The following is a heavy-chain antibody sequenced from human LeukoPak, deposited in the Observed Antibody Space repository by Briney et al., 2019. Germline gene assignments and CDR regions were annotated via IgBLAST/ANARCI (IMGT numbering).Heavy chain of an antibody. CDR2: ISYSGNT. CDR3: ARAGGDISSSQDLDY. CDR1: GGSISSGGYS. J-gene: IGHJ4*02. V-gene: IGHV4-61*08. D-gene: IGHD6-6*01. Sequence: SETLSLTCAVSGGSISSGGYSWSWIRQPPGKGLEWIGYISYSGNTNYNPPLKSRVTISVDTSKNQFSLKMTSVTAADTAMYYCARAGGDISSSQDLDYWGQGTLVTVSS.